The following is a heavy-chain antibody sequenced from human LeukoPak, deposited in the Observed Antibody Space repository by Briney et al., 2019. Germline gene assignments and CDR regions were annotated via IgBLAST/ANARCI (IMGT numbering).Heavy chain of an antibody. CDR2: INPSGGST. Sequence: GASVKVSCTASVYTFTSYYIHWVRQAPGQGLEWMGLINPSGGSTNYAQKFQGRVTMTRDTSTSTVYMELSSLRSEDTAVYYCARGPSITMVRGGQWYYYMDVGGKGTTVTISS. CDR3: ARGPSITMVRGGQWYYYMDV. CDR1: VYTFTSYY. V-gene: IGHV1-46*01. D-gene: IGHD3-10*01. J-gene: IGHJ6*03.